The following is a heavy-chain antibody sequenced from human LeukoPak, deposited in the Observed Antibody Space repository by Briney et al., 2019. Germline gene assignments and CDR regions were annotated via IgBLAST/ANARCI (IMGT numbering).Heavy chain of an antibody. D-gene: IGHD6-13*01. CDR3: ARGQQLVSEDAFDI. Sequence: ASVKVSCKASGGTFSSYAISWVRQAPGQGLEWRGMIIPILGIANYAQKFQGRVTITADKSTSTAYMELRSLRSDDTAVYYCARGQQLVSEDAFDIWGQGTMVTVSS. CDR2: IIPILGIA. J-gene: IGHJ3*02. CDR1: GGTFSSYA. V-gene: IGHV1-69*04.